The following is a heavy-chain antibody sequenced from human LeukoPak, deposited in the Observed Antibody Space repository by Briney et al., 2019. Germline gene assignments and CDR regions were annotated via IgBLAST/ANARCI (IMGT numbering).Heavy chain of an antibody. CDR1: GYTFTSYY. Sequence: ASVKVSCKASGYTFTSYYMHWVRQAPGQGLEWMGIINPSGGSTSYAQKFQGRVTMTRDTSTSTVYMELSSLRSEDTAVYYCVRDRTGWELLTTWGPYYYYGMDVWGQGTMVTVSS. J-gene: IGHJ6*02. CDR2: INPSGGST. V-gene: IGHV1-46*01. D-gene: IGHD1-26*01. CDR3: VRDRTGWELLTTWGPYYYYGMDV.